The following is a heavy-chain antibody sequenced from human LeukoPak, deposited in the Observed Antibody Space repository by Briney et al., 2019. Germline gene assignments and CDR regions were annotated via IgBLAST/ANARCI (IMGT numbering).Heavy chain of an antibody. CDR2: INPSGGST. D-gene: IGHD3-10*01. Sequence: ASVRVSCNASGYTFTSYYMHWVRQAPGQGLEGRGIINPSGGSTSYAQKFQGRVTMTRDTSTSTVYMELSSLRSEDTAVYYCARGYYYYGSGSYYYYYGMDVWGQGTTVTVSS. CDR3: ARGYYYYGSGSYYYYYGMDV. CDR1: GYTFTSYY. V-gene: IGHV1-46*01. J-gene: IGHJ6*02.